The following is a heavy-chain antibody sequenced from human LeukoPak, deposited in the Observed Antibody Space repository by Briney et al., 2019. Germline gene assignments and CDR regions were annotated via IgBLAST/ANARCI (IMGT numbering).Heavy chain of an antibody. J-gene: IGHJ3*02. CDR1: GYTFTSYD. CDR3: ARPTRRITIFGVVIPTHAFDI. Sequence: ASVKVSCKASGYTFTSYDINWVRQATGQGLEWMGWMNPNSGNTGYAQKFQGRVTMTRNTSINTAYMELSSLRSEDTAVYYCARPTRRITIFGVVIPTHAFDIWGQGTMVTVSS. CDR2: MNPNSGNT. D-gene: IGHD3-3*01. V-gene: IGHV1-8*01.